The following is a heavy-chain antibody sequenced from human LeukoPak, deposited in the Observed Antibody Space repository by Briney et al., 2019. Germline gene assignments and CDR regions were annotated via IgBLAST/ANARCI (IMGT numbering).Heavy chain of an antibody. J-gene: IGHJ6*02. CDR1: GFTFSDYY. V-gene: IGHV3-11*01. Sequence: GGSLRLSCAASGFTFSDYYMSWIRQVPGKGLEWVSYISSSGSTIYYADSVKGRFTISRDNAKNSLYLQMNSLRAEDTAVYYCARDLEGILSPGVTDVWGQGTTVTVSS. CDR2: ISSSGSTI. CDR3: ARDLEGILSPGVTDV. D-gene: IGHD2-15*01.